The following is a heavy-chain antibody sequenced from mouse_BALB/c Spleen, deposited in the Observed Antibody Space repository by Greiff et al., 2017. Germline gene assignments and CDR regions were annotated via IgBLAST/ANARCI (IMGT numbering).Heavy chain of an antibody. CDR3: ARGSSFAWFAY. CDR1: GFTFTDYY. V-gene: IGHV7-3*02. D-gene: IGHD1-1*01. Sequence: EVMLVESGGGLVQPGGSLRLSCATSGFTFTDYYMSWVRQPPGKALEWLGFIRNKANGYTTEYSASVKGRFTISRDNSQSILYLQMNTLRAEDSATYYCARGSSFAWFAYWGQGTLVTVSA. J-gene: IGHJ3*01. CDR2: IRNKANGYTT.